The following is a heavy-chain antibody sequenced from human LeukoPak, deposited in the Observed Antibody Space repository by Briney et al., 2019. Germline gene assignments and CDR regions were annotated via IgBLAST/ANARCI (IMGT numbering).Heavy chain of an antibody. D-gene: IGHD2-2*02. CDR1: GYTFTCYG. CDR2: ISAYNGNT. V-gene: IGHV1-18*01. CDR3: ARDYCSSTSCYTGGFDY. J-gene: IGHJ4*02. Sequence: GASVKVSCKASGYTFTCYGISWVRQAPGQGLEWMGWISAYNGNTNYAQKLQGRVTMTTDTSTSTAYMELRSLRSDDTAVYYCARDYCSSTSCYTGGFDYWGQGTLVTVSS.